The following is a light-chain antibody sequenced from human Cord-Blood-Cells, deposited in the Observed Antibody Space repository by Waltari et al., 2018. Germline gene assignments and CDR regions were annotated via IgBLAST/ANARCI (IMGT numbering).Light chain of an antibody. CDR2: EGS. V-gene: IGLV2-23*01. Sequence: QSALTQPAYVSGSPGQSITISCTGTSSDVGSYNLVSWYQQHPGKAPKLMIYEGSKRRSGVSNRFSGSKSGNTASLTISGLQAEDEADYYCCSYAGSSTYVVFGGGTKLTVL. CDR3: CSYAGSSTYVV. J-gene: IGLJ2*01. CDR1: SSDVGSYNL.